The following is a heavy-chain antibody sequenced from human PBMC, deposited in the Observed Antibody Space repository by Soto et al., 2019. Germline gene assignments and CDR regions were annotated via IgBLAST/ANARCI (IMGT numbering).Heavy chain of an antibody. D-gene: IGHD3-10*01. V-gene: IGHV1-18*01. J-gene: IGHJ6*03. Sequence: GASVKVSCTASGYTFTSYGISCVRQAPGQGLEWMGWISAYNGNTNYAQKLQGRVTMTTDTSTSTAYMELRSLRSDDTAVYYCARVLGLSVVGGVIINYYYYYMDVGGKGTTVTVSS. CDR1: GYTFTSYG. CDR3: ARVLGLSVVGGVIINYYYYYMDV. CDR2: ISAYNGNT.